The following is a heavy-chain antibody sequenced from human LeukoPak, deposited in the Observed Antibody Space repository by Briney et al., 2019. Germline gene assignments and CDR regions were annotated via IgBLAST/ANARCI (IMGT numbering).Heavy chain of an antibody. J-gene: IGHJ5*02. V-gene: IGHV4-59*08. CDR2: IYYSGST. CDR1: VGSISAYY. CDR3: ARCVAVAAWFDP. Sequence: SETLSLTCTVSVGSISAYYWYWIRQPPGKGLEWIGYIYYSGSTKYNPSLKSRATIPVDTSKTQFSLKLSSVNAADTAVYYCARCVAVAAWFDPWGQGTLVTVSS. D-gene: IGHD6-19*01.